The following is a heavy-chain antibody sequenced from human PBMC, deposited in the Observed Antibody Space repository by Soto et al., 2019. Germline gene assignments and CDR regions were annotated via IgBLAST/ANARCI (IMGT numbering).Heavy chain of an antibody. CDR2: TYYRSKWYN. CDR3: GRDLWEQWLRF. CDR1: GDSVPSNSAA. Sequence: SQTRALTCAISGDSVPSNSAAWHWIRQSPSRGPAWLGRTYYRSKWYNDYAVSLKSRITINPDTSKNQFSLQLYSVPPGDTGVDYCGRDLWEQWLRFWRKGPRVTV. J-gene: IGHJ4*02. V-gene: IGHV6-1*01. D-gene: IGHD6-19*01.